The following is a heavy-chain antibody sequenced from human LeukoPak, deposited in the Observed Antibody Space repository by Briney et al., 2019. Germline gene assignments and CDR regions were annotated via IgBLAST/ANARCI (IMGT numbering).Heavy chain of an antibody. Sequence: GGSLRLSCAASGFTFSSYGMHWVRQAPGKGLEWVAVIWYDGSNKYYADSVKGRFTISRDNSKNTLYLQMNSLRAEDTAVYYCAKDAQRDYFDYWGQGTLVTVSS. CDR2: IWYDGSNK. V-gene: IGHV3-33*06. CDR1: GFTFSSYG. CDR3: AKDAQRDYFDY. J-gene: IGHJ4*02.